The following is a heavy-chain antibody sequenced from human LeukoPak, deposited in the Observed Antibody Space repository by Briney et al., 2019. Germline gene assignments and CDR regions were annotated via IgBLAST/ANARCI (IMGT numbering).Heavy chain of an antibody. CDR1: GFTFSSYA. J-gene: IGHJ5*02. CDR2: ISSNGGST. D-gene: IGHD3-16*01. V-gene: IGHV3-64D*06. Sequence: GGSLRLSCSASGFTFSSYAMHWVRQAPGKGLEYVSAISSNGGSTYYADSVKGRFTISRDNSKNTLYPQMSSLRAEDTAVYYCVKVIGGPRGESSPWGQGTLVTVSS. CDR3: VKVIGGPRGESSP.